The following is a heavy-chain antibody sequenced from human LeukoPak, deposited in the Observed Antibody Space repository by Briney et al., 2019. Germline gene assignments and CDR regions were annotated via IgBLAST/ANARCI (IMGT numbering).Heavy chain of an antibody. V-gene: IGHV4-59*08. CDR1: GGSISSSY. D-gene: IGHD6-19*01. J-gene: IGHJ5*02. CDR3: ARVSPQWLVRRWFDP. CDR2: IYYSGST. Sequence: SETLSLTCTVSGGSISSSYWNWIRQPPGKGLEWIGYIYYSGSTNYNPSLKSRITISVDTSKNQFSLKLSSVTAADTAVYYCARVSPQWLVRRWFDPWGQGTLVTVSS.